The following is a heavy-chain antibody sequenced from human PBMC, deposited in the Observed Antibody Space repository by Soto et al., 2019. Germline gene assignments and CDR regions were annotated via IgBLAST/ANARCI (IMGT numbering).Heavy chain of an antibody. D-gene: IGHD5-12*01. CDR2: ISAYNGNT. V-gene: IGHV1-18*01. J-gene: IGHJ6*03. Sequence: QVQLVQSGAEVKKPGASVKVSCKASGYTFTSYGISWVRQAPGQGLEWMGWISAYNGNTNYAQKLQGRVTMTTDTSTSTAYMELRSLSSDDTAVYYCARVYSGYDFYYYYYMDVWGKGTTVTVSS. CDR3: ARVYSGYDFYYYYYMDV. CDR1: GYTFTSYG.